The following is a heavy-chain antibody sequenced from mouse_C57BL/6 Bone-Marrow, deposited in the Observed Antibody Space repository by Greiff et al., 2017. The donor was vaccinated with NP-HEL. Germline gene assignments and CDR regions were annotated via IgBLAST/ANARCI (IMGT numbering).Heavy chain of an antibody. D-gene: IGHD1-1*01. J-gene: IGHJ2*01. V-gene: IGHV1-50*01. CDR3: ASRSYYYGSRGY. Sequence: VQLQQPGAELVKPGASVKLSCKASGYTFTSYWMQWVKQRPGQGLEWIGEIDPSDSYTNYNQKFKGKATLTVDPSSSTAYMQLSSLTSEDSAVYYCASRSYYYGSRGYWGQGTTLTVSS. CDR2: IDPSDSYT. CDR1: GYTFTSYW.